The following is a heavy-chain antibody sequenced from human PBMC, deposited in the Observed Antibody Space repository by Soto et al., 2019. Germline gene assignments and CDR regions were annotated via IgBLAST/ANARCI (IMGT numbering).Heavy chain of an antibody. CDR3: ARRAHYYDSSGYHHDAYEI. Sequence: PDTLSLTCTVSGVSISSSSYYWVWIRQPPGKGLEWIGSIYYSGSTYYNPSLKSRVTISVDTSKNQFSLKLSSVTAADTAVYYCARRAHYYDSSGYHHDAYEIWGQGTMVTVSS. CDR2: IYYSGST. V-gene: IGHV4-39*01. J-gene: IGHJ3*02. CDR1: GVSISSSSYY. D-gene: IGHD3-22*01.